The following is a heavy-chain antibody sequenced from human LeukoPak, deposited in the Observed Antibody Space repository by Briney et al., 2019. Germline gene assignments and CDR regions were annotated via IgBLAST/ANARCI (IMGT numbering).Heavy chain of an antibody. V-gene: IGHV4-59*01. D-gene: IGHD3-22*01. CDR3: ARLYYDSSGHY. CDR2: IYYSGRT. CDR1: GGSISSYY. J-gene: IGHJ4*02. Sequence: SETLSLTCTVSGGSISSYYWSWIRQPPGKGLEWIGYIYYSGRTNYNPSLKSRVTISVDTSKNQFSLKLSSVTAADTAVYYCARLYYDSSGHYWGQGTLVTVSS.